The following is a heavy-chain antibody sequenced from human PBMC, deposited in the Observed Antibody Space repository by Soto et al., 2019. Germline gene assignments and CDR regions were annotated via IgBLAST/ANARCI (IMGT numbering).Heavy chain of an antibody. Sequence: ASVKVSCKASGGAFSSYAISWVRQAPGQGLEWMGGIIPIFGTANYAQKFQGRVTITADESTSTAYMELSSLRSEDTAVYYCARTSAQQLVTYFQHWGQGTLVTVSS. CDR1: GGAFSSYA. V-gene: IGHV1-69*13. CDR2: IIPIFGTA. J-gene: IGHJ1*01. D-gene: IGHD6-6*01. CDR3: ARTSAQQLVTYFQH.